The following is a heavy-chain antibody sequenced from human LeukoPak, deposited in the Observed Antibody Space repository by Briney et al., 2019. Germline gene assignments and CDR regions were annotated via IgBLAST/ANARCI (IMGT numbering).Heavy chain of an antibody. CDR2: IYSGGST. Sequence: GGSLSLSCAASGFTVSSNYMSWVRQAPGEGLVWVSVIYSGGSTYYADSVKGRFTISRDNSKNTLYLQMNRLRAEDTAVYYCARAWYYYDSSGYRDWGQGTLVTVSS. CDR1: GFTVSSNY. V-gene: IGHV3-53*01. D-gene: IGHD3-22*01. J-gene: IGHJ4*02. CDR3: ARAWYYYDSSGYRD.